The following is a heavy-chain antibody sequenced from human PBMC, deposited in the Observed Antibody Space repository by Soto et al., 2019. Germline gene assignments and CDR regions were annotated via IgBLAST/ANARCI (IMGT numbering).Heavy chain of an antibody. J-gene: IGHJ4*02. CDR2: IYHSGST. CDR3: ARAVWSGYRHFDY. V-gene: IGHV4-30-2*01. D-gene: IGHD3-3*01. CDR1: GGSISSGDHS. Sequence: SETLSLTCSVSGGSISSGDHSWSWIRQPPGKGLEWIGYIYHSGSTYSNPSLKSRVTISVDRSKNQFSLKLISVTAADTAVYYCARAVWSGYRHFDYWGQGALVTVS.